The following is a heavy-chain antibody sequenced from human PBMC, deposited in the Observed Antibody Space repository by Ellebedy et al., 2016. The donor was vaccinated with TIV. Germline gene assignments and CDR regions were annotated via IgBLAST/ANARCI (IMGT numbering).Heavy chain of an antibody. V-gene: IGHV5-51*01. Sequence: GESLKISXEASGYTFIHYWIGWVRQMPGKGLEYMGIIYPDDSDTRYNPSFQGQVTFSADKSISTAYLQWSSLKASDTAIYYCARFGAPSLAAWFFDLWGRGTLVTVSS. CDR1: GYTFIHYW. CDR2: IYPDDSDT. D-gene: IGHD3-10*01. CDR3: ARFGAPSLAAWFFDL. J-gene: IGHJ2*01.